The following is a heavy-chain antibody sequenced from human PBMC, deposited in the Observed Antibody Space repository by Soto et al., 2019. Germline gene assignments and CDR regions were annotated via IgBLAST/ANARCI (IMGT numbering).Heavy chain of an antibody. D-gene: IGHD2-15*01. J-gene: IGHJ3*02. CDR2: IIPILGIA. V-gene: IGHV1-69*04. Sequence: ASVKVSCKASGGTFNSYTISWVRQAPGQGLEWMGRIIPILGIANYAQKFQGRVTITADKSTSTAYMELSSLRSEDTAVYYCARDVVVVAAPSGDAFDIWGQGTMVTVSS. CDR3: ARDVVVVAAPSGDAFDI. CDR1: GGTFNSYT.